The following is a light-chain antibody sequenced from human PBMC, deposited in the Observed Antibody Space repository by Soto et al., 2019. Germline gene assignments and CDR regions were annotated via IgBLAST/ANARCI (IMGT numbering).Light chain of an antibody. CDR2: EGS. V-gene: IGLV2-23*01. J-gene: IGLJ1*01. Sequence: QAVLTQPASVSGSPGQSITISCTGTSSDVGNYNLVSWYQQHPGKAPKLMIYEGSKRPSGVSNRFSGSKSGNTASLTISILQAEDEAYYYCCSYAGSSTYVFGTGTQLTVL. CDR1: SSDVGNYNL. CDR3: CSYAGSSTYV.